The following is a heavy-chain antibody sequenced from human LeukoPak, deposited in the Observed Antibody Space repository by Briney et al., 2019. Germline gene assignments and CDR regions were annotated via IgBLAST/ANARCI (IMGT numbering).Heavy chain of an antibody. CDR3: ARENYYYDSSGKNWFDP. D-gene: IGHD3-22*01. Sequence: GGSLRLSCAASGFTFSSYWMHWVRQAPGKGLVWVSRINSDGSSTSYADSVKGRFTISRDNAKNTLYLQTNSLRAEDTAVYYCARENYYYDSSGKNWFDPWGQGTLVTVSS. CDR2: INSDGSST. V-gene: IGHV3-74*01. J-gene: IGHJ5*02. CDR1: GFTFSSYW.